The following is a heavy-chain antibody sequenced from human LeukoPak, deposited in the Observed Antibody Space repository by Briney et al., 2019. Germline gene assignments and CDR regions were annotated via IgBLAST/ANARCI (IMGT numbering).Heavy chain of an antibody. D-gene: IGHD5/OR15-5a*01. CDR3: ARSTSYWYFDL. CDR2: IYYSGST. Sequence: SETLSLTCTVSGGSISSYYWSWIRQPPGKGLEWIGYIYYSGSTNYNPFLKSRVTISVDTSKNQFSLKLSSVTAADTAVYYCARSTSYWYFDLWGRGTLVTVSS. J-gene: IGHJ2*01. V-gene: IGHV4-59*08. CDR1: GGSISSYY.